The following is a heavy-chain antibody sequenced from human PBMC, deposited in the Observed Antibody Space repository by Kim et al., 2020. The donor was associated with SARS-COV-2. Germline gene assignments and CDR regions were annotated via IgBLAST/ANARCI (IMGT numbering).Heavy chain of an antibody. J-gene: IGHJ5*02. CDR1: GFTFSSYA. Sequence: GGSLRLSCAASGFTFSSYAMHWVRQAPGKGLEWVAVISYDGSNKYYADSVKGRFTISRDNSKNTLYLQMNSLRAEDTAVYYCAREVRLPDYYGSGSYYNGDWFDPWGQGTLVTVSS. V-gene: IGHV3-30*04. CDR2: ISYDGSNK. CDR3: AREVRLPDYYGSGSYYNGDWFDP. D-gene: IGHD3-10*01.